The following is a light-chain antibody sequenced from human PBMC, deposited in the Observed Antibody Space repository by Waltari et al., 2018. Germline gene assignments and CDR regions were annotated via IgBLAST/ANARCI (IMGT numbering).Light chain of an antibody. CDR3: NSRDSSGNHLGV. V-gene: IGLV3-19*01. CDR1: SLRSHS. Sequence: SSELTQDPAVSVALGQTVRITCQGDSLRSHSASWYQQKPGQAPVLVIYGKNNRPSGIPDRFSGSSSGNTASLTITGAQAEDEADYYCNSRDSSGNHLGVFGGGTKLTVL. CDR2: GKN. J-gene: IGLJ2*01.